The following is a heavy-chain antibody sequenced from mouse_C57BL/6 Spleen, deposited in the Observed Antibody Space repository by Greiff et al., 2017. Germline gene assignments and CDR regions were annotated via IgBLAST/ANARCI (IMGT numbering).Heavy chain of an antibody. Sequence: EVQRVESGGGLVKPGGSLKLSCAASGFTFSSYTMSWVRQTPGKRLEWVATISGGGGNTYYPDSVTGRFTITRDNAKNTLYLQMSSLRSEDTALYYCAGEGDSMITGWFAYWGQGTLVTVSA. CDR1: GFTFSSYT. J-gene: IGHJ3*01. CDR2: ISGGGGNT. D-gene: IGHD2-4*01. CDR3: AGEGDSMITGWFAY. V-gene: IGHV5-9*01.